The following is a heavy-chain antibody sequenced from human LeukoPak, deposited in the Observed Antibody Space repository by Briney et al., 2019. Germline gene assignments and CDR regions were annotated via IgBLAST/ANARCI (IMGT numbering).Heavy chain of an antibody. J-gene: IGHJ5*02. CDR2: IKSDGTIT. CDR1: GFTFSTYW. V-gene: IGHV3-74*01. Sequence: EAGGSLRLPCAASGFTFSTYWMHWVRQAPGKGLVWVSRIKSDGTITGYADSVKGRFTISRDNAKNTLYLQMNSLRVEDTAVYYCAKSDWFDPWGQGTLVTVSS. CDR3: AKSDWFDP.